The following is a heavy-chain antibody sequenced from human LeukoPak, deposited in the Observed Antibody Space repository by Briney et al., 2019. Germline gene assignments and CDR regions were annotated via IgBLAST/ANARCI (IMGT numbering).Heavy chain of an antibody. J-gene: IGHJ1*01. V-gene: IGHV3-74*01. Sequence: GGSLRPSCAASGFTFSTYWMHWVRQAPGKGLVWASRIKSDGSTNYADSVKGRFTISRDNAKNTVSLQMNSLRPEDTGVYYCARAPSEIGGYYPEYFRHWGQGTLVTVSS. D-gene: IGHD3-22*01. CDR2: IKSDGST. CDR3: ARAPSEIGGYYPEYFRH. CDR1: GFTFSTYW.